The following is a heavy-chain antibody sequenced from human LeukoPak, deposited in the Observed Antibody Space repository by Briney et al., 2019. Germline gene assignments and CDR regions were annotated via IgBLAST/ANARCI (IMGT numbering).Heavy chain of an antibody. CDR2: INSDGSAT. J-gene: IGHJ4*02. V-gene: IGHV3-74*01. Sequence: GGSLRLSCAASGFTFGSPWMYWVRQAPGKGLVWVSRINSDGSATAYADSVKGRFTISRDNAENTLYLQMNSLRAEDTAVYYCARFVDQSTYYFDSWGQGTLVIVSS. CDR1: GFTFGSPW. CDR3: ARFVDQSTYYFDS. D-gene: IGHD3-10*01.